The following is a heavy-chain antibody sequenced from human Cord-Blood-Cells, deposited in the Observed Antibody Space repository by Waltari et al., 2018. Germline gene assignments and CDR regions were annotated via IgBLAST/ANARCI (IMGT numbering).Heavy chain of an antibody. CDR3: ARDDAVLFSSSSKYFQH. J-gene: IGHJ1*01. CDR2: INAGNGNT. Sequence: QVQLVQSGAEVKKPGASVKVSCKASGYTFTSYAMHWVRQAPGQRLEWMGWINAGNGNTKYSQKFQGRVTITRDTSASTAYMELSSLRSEDTAVYYCARDDAVLFSSSSKYFQHWGQGTLVTVSS. D-gene: IGHD6-6*01. V-gene: IGHV1-3*01. CDR1: GYTFTSYA.